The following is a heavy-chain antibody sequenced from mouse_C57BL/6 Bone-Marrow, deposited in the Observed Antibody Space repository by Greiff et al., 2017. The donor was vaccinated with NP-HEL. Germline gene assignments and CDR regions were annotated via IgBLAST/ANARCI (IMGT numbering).Heavy chain of an antibody. CDR3: VRGGCGSSPAWFAY. J-gene: IGHJ3*01. CDR1: GFTFNTYA. Sequence: EVMLVESGGGLVQPKGSLKLSCAASGFTFNTYAMHWVRQAPGKGLEWVARIRSKSSNYATSYADSVKDRFTISRDDSQTMLYLQMNNLKTEDTAMYYGVRGGCGSSPAWFAYWGQGTLVTVSA. V-gene: IGHV10-3*01. D-gene: IGHD1-1*01. CDR2: IRSKSSNYAT.